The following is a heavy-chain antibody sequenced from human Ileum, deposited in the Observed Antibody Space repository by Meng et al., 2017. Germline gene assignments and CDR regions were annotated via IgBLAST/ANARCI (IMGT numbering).Heavy chain of an antibody. V-gene: IGHV1-3*01. D-gene: IGHD3-22*01. CDR1: TFTSRA. J-gene: IGHJ4*02. Sequence: QVPYGQSGADVKEPGASVRVSCNTFTSRAIQWARQAAGQRLEWMGWIIAGSGSTRYSQKFQGRITITRDTSANIAYMDLSSLRFEDTAVYYCVREDSSGYWAYWGQGTLVTVSS. CDR3: VREDSSGYWAY. CDR2: IIAGSGST.